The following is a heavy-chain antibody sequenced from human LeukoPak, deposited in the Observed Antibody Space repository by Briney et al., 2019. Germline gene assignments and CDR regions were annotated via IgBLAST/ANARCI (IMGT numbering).Heavy chain of an antibody. CDR3: ARGSRLRLGELSF. CDR2: IKQDGSEK. Sequence: GGSLRLSCAASGFTFSSYWMSWVRQAPGKGLEWVANIKQDGSEKYYVDFVKGRFTISRDNAKNSLYLQMNSLRAEDTAVYYCARGSRLRLGELSFWGQGTLVTVSS. D-gene: IGHD3-16*02. J-gene: IGHJ4*02. V-gene: IGHV3-7*01. CDR1: GFTFSSYW.